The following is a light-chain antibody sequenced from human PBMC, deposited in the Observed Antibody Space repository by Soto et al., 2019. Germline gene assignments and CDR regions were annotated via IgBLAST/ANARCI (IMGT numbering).Light chain of an antibody. CDR2: DAS. V-gene: IGKV3-11*01. J-gene: IGKJ4*01. CDR3: QQRSDWPST. CDR1: QSVSSY. Sequence: EIVLTQSPVTLSLSPGERVTLSCRASQSVSSYLAWYQQKPGQAPRLLIFDASNRATGIPARFSGSGSGTDFTLTISSLETEDFAVYYCQQRSDWPSTFGGGTKVEIK.